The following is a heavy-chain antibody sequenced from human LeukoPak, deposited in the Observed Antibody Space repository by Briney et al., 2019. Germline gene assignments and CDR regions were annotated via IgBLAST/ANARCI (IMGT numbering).Heavy chain of an antibody. CDR2: ISGSGGST. CDR3: AKDGYGDYRRYYYYYYMDV. CDR1: GFTFSSYG. V-gene: IGHV3-23*01. D-gene: IGHD4-17*01. J-gene: IGHJ6*03. Sequence: PGGSLRLSCAASGFTFSSYGMSWVRQAPGKGLEWVSAISGSGGSTYYADSVKGRFTISRDNSKNTLYLQMNSLRAEDTAVYYCAKDGYGDYRRYYYYYYMDVWGKGTTVTISS.